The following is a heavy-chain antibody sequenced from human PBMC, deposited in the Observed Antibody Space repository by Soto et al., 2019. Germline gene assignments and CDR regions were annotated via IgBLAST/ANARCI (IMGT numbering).Heavy chain of an antibody. CDR1: GYTFTGYY. J-gene: IGHJ4*02. CDR3: ATSRGYSTNYALDY. CDR2: INPNSGGT. D-gene: IGHD5-18*01. V-gene: IGHV1-2*04. Sequence: SVKVSCKASGYTFTGYYMHWVRQAPGQGLEWMGWINPNSGGTNYAQKFQGWVTMTRDTSISTAYMELSRLRSDDTAVYYCATSRGYSTNYALDYWGQGTLVTVSS.